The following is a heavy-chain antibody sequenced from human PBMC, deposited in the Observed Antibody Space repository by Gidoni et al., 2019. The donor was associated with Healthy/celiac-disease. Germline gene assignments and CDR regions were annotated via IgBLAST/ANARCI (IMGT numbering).Heavy chain of an antibody. J-gene: IGHJ6*02. CDR3: ARDHEDIVVVPAAIGYYYYGMDV. D-gene: IGHD2-2*02. CDR2: ISSSGSTI. V-gene: IGHV3-48*03. CDR1: GFTFSSYE. Sequence: EVQLVESGGGLVQPGGSLRLSCAASGFTFSSYEMNWVRQAPGKGLEWVSYISSSGSTIYYADSVKGRFTISRDNAKNSLYLQMNSLRAEDTAVYYCARDHEDIVVVPAAIGYYYYGMDVWGQGTTVTVSS.